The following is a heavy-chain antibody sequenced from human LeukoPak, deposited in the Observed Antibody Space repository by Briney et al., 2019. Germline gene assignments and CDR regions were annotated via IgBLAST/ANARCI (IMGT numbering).Heavy chain of an antibody. CDR1: GYTFTSYD. J-gene: IGHJ4*02. V-gene: IGHV1-8*01. CDR3: ARGVPSDSSSWPW. Sequence: ASVTVSYKASGYTFTSYDINWVRQATGQGLEWMGWMNPNSGNTGYAQEFQGRVTMTRNTSISTAYMELSSLRSEDTAVYYCARGVPSDSSSWPWWGQGTLVTVSS. CDR2: MNPNSGNT. D-gene: IGHD6-13*01.